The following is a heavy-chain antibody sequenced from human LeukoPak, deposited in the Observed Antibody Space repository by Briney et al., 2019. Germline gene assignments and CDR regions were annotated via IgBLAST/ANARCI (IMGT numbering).Heavy chain of an antibody. V-gene: IGHV1-18*01. CDR1: GYSFTTYA. D-gene: IGHD6-13*01. CDR2: ISVYNGKT. CDR3: ARQYSSSLYYFDY. J-gene: IGHJ4*02. Sequence: GASVKVSCKASGYSFTTYAISWVGQAPGQGLEWMGWISVYNGKTTYAQYLHDRVTVTTNTSTSTAYMELRSLRSDDTAVYYCARQYSSSLYYFDYWGQGTLVTVSS.